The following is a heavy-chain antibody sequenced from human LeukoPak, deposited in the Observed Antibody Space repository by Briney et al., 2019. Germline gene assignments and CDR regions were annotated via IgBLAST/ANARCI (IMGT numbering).Heavy chain of an antibody. CDR2: ISSSSSTI. D-gene: IGHD3-22*01. V-gene: IGHV3-48*01. CDR3: ARSCYDSPSY. J-gene: IGHJ4*02. Sequence: TGGSLRLSCAASGFTFSSYSMNWVRQAPGKGLEWISYISSSSSTIYCADSVRGRFTISRDNAKNSLYLQMSSLRAEDTAVYYCARSCYDSPSYWGQGTLVTVSS. CDR1: GFTFSSYS.